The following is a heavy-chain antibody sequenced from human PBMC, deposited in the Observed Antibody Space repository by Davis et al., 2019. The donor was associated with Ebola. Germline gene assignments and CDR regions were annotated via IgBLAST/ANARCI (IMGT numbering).Heavy chain of an antibody. Sequence: AASVKVSCKASGYTFTDYYIHWVRQAPGQGLECLGWIYPNSGVTKYTEKFQGRVAMTRDTSITTVYMELSTLTSDDTAVYYCARERGDEAVGGSDNWFDPWGQGTLVTVSS. CDR1: GYTFTDYY. D-gene: IGHD6-19*01. J-gene: IGHJ5*02. CDR3: ARERGDEAVGGSDNWFDP. V-gene: IGHV1-2*02. CDR2: IYPNSGVT.